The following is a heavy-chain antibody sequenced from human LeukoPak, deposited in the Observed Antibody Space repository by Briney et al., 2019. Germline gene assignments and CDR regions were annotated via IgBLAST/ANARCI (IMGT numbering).Heavy chain of an antibody. V-gene: IGHV3-30*02. CDR1: GFTFSSYG. D-gene: IGHD1-26*01. J-gene: IGHJ4*02. CDR2: IRYDGSNK. Sequence: GGSLRLSCAASGFTFSSYGMHWVRQAPGKGLEWVAFIRYDGSNKYYADSVKGRFTISRDNSKNTLYLQMNSLRAEDTAVYYCAKDRSGSPYYFDYWGQGTLVTVSS. CDR3: AKDRSGSPYYFDY.